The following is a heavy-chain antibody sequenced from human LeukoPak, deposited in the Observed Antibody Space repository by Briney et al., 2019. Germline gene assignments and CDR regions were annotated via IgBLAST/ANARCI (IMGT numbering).Heavy chain of an antibody. V-gene: IGHV3-7*01. CDR3: ASRGEGYCSGGSCYPYNWFDP. D-gene: IGHD2-15*01. Sequence: GGSLRLSCAASGFTFSSYWMSWVRQAPGKGLEWVANIKQDGSEKYYVDSVKGRFTISRDNAKNSLYLQMSSLRAEDTAVYYCASRGEGYCSGGSCYPYNWFDPWGQGTLVTVSS. CDR2: IKQDGSEK. CDR1: GFTFSSYW. J-gene: IGHJ5*02.